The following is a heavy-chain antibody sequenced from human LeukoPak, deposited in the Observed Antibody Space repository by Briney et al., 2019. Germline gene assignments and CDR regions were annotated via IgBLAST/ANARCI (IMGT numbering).Heavy chain of an antibody. D-gene: IGHD2-2*02. V-gene: IGHV3-7*03. J-gene: IGHJ4*02. Sequence: GGSLRLSCAASGFTFSSYWMSWVRQAPGKGLEWVANIKQDGSEKYYVDSVKGRFTISRDNAKNSLYLQMNSLRAEDTAVYYCAKQYPYYYLDYWGQGTLVTVSS. CDR2: IKQDGSEK. CDR1: GFTFSSYW. CDR3: AKQYPYYYLDY.